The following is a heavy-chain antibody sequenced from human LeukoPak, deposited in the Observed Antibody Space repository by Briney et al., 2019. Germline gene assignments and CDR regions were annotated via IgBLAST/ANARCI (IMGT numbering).Heavy chain of an antibody. V-gene: IGHV1-69*04. Sequence: SVKVSCKASGGTFSSYAISWVRQAPGQGLEWMGRIIPILGIANYAQKFQGRVTITADKSTSTAYTELSSLRSEDTAVYYCARLGYCSSTSCFTPFDYWGQGTLVTVSS. J-gene: IGHJ4*02. CDR3: ARLGYCSSTSCFTPFDY. CDR2: IIPILGIA. CDR1: GGTFSSYA. D-gene: IGHD2-2*02.